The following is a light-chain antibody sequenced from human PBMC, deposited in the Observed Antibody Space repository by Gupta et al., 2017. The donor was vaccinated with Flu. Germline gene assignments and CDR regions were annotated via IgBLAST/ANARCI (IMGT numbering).Light chain of an antibody. CDR1: QSISSY. Sequence: PSSLSASVGDRVTITCRASQSISSYLNWYQQKPGKAPTLLIYAASSLQSGVPSRFSGSGSGTDFTLTISRLQPEDSATYYCQQSYRPVFTFGHGTKLDI. CDR3: QQSYRPVFT. CDR2: AAS. J-gene: IGKJ3*01. V-gene: IGKV1-39*01.